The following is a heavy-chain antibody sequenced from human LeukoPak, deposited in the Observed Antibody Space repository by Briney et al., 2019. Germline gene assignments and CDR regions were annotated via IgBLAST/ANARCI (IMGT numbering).Heavy chain of an antibody. V-gene: IGHV1-69*13. Sequence: SVTVSCTASGGTFSSYAISWVRQAPGQGLEWMGGIIPIFGTANYAQKFQGRVTITADESTSTAYMELSSLRSEDTAVYYCARGPLYSSSWYSPYYYYYGMDVWGQRTTVTVSS. CDR1: GGTFSSYA. D-gene: IGHD6-13*01. CDR2: IIPIFGTA. J-gene: IGHJ6*02. CDR3: ARGPLYSSSWYSPYYYYYGMDV.